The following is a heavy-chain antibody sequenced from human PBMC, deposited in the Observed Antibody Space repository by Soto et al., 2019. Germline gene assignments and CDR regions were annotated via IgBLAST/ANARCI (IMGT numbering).Heavy chain of an antibody. Sequence: GGSLRLSCAVSGFTFSSHGKSWVRQAPGKGLEWVSSISGSGDRTYYADSVKGRFTISRDNNKKTVYLQMNSLRVEDTAVYYCAKMGHSSGYDFFDYWGQGTLVTVSS. CDR1: GFTFSSHG. D-gene: IGHD3-22*01. J-gene: IGHJ4*02. CDR3: AKMGHSSGYDFFDY. CDR2: ISGSGDRT. V-gene: IGHV3-23*01.